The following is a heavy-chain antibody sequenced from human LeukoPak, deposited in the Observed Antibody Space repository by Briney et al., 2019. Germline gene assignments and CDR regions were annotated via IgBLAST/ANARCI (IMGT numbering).Heavy chain of an antibody. CDR2: IHNSGTT. Sequence: SETPSLTCAVSGGPFSGYFWSWIRQSSGKGLEWIGEIHNSGTTNYNPSLNSRVTISEDASKNQFYLNLSSVTAADTAVYYCARRYYYNLGSFPFDFWGQGTLVTVSS. V-gene: IGHV4-34*01. CDR1: GGPFSGYF. J-gene: IGHJ4*02. CDR3: ARRYYYNLGSFPFDF. D-gene: IGHD3-10*01.